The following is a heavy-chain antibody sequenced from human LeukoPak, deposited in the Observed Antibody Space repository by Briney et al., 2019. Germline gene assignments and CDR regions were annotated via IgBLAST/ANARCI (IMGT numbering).Heavy chain of an antibody. J-gene: IGHJ4*02. CDR1: GGSISSYY. CDR2: IYYSGTT. D-gene: IGHD2-21*01. V-gene: IGHV4-59*01. CDR3: ARGGGFTCGRQPFDC. Sequence: SETLSLTCTVSGGSISSYYWSWIRQPPGKGLEWIGYIYYSGTTRYNPSLKSRLTISIDTSKNQFSLKLSSVTAADTAVYFCARGGGFTCGRQPFDCWGQGTLVTVSS.